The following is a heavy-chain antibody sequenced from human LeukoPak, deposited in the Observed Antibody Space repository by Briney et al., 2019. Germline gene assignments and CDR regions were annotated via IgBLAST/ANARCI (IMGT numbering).Heavy chain of an antibody. D-gene: IGHD1-26*01. J-gene: IGHJ4*02. CDR3: ASNLEWEWEGFDY. CDR1: GGPISSSSHY. Sequence: SETLSLTCTVSGGPISSSSHYWGWIRQPPGKGLEWIGSIYYSGSTYYNPSLKSRVTISVDTSKNQFSLKLSSVTAADTAVYYCASNLEWEWEGFDYWGQGTLVTVSS. V-gene: IGHV4-39*07. CDR2: IYYSGST.